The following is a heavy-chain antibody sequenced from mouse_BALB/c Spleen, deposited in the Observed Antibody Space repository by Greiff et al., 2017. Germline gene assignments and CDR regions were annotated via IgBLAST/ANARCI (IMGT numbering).Heavy chain of an antibody. Sequence: EVKLMESGGGLVQPGGSRKLSCAASGFTFSSFGMHWVRQAPEKGLEWVAYISSGSSTIYYADTVKGRFTISRDNPKNTLFLQMTSLRSEDTAMYYCARGGRMITIGNYAMDYWGQGTSVTVSS. CDR1: GFTFSSFG. V-gene: IGHV5-17*02. CDR2: ISSGSSTI. J-gene: IGHJ4*01. D-gene: IGHD2-4*01. CDR3: ARGGRMITIGNYAMDY.